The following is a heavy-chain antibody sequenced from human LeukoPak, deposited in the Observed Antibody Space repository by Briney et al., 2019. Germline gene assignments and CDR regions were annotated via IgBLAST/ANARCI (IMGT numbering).Heavy chain of an antibody. J-gene: IGHJ3*02. CDR3: AREFKSYYYDSSGPYDAFDI. Sequence: SETLSLTCTVSGGSISSFYWSWIRQPPGKGLERIGYIYYSGSTNYNPSLKSRVTISVDTSKNQFSLKLSSVTAADTAVYYCAREFKSYYYDSSGPYDAFDIWGQGTMVTVSS. D-gene: IGHD3-22*01. CDR2: IYYSGST. V-gene: IGHV4-59*01. CDR1: GGSISSFY.